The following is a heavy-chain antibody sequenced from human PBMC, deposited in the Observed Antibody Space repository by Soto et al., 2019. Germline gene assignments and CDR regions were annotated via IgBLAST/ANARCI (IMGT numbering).Heavy chain of an antibody. Sequence: GGSLRLSCAASGFTFSDYYMSWIRQAPGKGLEWVSYISSSGSTIYYADSVKGRFTISRDNAKNSLYLQMNSLRAEDTAVYYCAREGVVVPAAIAHDYYYYMDVWGKGTTVTVSS. CDR3: AREGVVVPAAIAHDYYYYMDV. V-gene: IGHV3-11*01. J-gene: IGHJ6*03. D-gene: IGHD2-2*02. CDR2: ISSSGSTI. CDR1: GFTFSDYY.